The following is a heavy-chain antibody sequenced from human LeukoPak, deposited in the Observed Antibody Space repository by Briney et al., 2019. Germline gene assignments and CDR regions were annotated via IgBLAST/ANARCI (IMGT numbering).Heavy chain of an antibody. Sequence: PGGSLRLSCAASGITLSDQYMEWVRQTPGKGLEWVGRTRSKVNNHTTEYAASVKGRFTISRDDSNNSLYLQMNSPKTEDTAVYYCARMTFGGMDFWGKGTTVTVSS. J-gene: IGHJ6*04. CDR2: TRSKVNNHTT. CDR3: ARMTFGGMDF. D-gene: IGHD3-16*01. CDR1: GITLSDQY. V-gene: IGHV3-72*01.